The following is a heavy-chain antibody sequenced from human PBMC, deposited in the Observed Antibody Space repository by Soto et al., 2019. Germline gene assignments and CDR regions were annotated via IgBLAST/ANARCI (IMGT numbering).Heavy chain of an antibody. CDR1: GGSISSGGYS. CDR2: IYHSGST. V-gene: IGHV4-30-2*01. Sequence: PSETLSLTCAVSGGSISSGGYSWSWIRQPPGKGLEWIGYIYHSGSTYYNPSLKSRVTISVDRSKNQSSLMLCSVTAAVTAVYYCAREEGSGWYWKNWFDPWGQGTLLTVSS. CDR3: AREEGSGWYWKNWFDP. J-gene: IGHJ5*02. D-gene: IGHD6-19*01.